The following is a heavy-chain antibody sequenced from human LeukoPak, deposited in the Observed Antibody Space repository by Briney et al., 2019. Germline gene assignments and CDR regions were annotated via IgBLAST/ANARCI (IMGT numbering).Heavy chain of an antibody. CDR3: AKMSLRVAGSMGAFDI. CDR1: GFTFSSYA. V-gene: IGHV3-23*01. J-gene: IGHJ3*02. Sequence: GGSLRLSCAASGFTFSSYAMRWVRQAPGKGLEWVSAISGSGGSTYYADSVKGRFTISRDNSKNTLYLQMNSLRVEDTAVYYCAKMSLRVAGSMGAFDIWGQGTMVTVSS. CDR2: ISGSGGST. D-gene: IGHD6-19*01.